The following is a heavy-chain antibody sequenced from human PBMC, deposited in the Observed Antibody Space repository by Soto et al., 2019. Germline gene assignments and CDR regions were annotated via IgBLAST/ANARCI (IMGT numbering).Heavy chain of an antibody. CDR1: GGSLSSGGYS. CDR2: IYHSGST. V-gene: IGHV4-30-2*01. J-gene: IGHJ5*02. Sequence: PSETLALTCAVSGGSLSSGGYSWSWIRQPPGKGLEWIGYIYHSGSTYYNPSLKSRVTISVDRSKNQFSLKLSSVTAADTAVYYCARVPDRWGQGTLVTVSS. CDR3: ARVPDR. D-gene: IGHD2-2*01.